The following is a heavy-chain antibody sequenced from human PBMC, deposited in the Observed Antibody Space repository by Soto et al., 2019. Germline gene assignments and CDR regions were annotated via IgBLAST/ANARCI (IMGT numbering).Heavy chain of an antibody. CDR1: GFTFSNAW. V-gene: IGHV3-15*01. CDR3: TTIAASRVVPAAIGASYYYYGMDV. CDR2: IKSKTDGGTT. D-gene: IGHD2-2*02. J-gene: IGHJ6*02. Sequence: GGSLRLSCAASGFTFSNAWMSWVRQAPGKGLEWVGRIKSKTDGGTTDYAAPVKGRFTISRDDSKNTLYLQMNSLKTEDTAVYYCTTIAASRVVPAAIGASYYYYGMDVWGQGTTVTVSS.